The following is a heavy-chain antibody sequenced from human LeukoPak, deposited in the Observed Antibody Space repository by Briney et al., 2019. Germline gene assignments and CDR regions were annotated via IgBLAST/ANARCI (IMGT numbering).Heavy chain of an antibody. CDR3: ANREVVVRGVHFYGMDV. D-gene: IGHD3-10*01. V-gene: IGHV3-23*01. Sequence: PGGSLRLSRAASGFTFSSYAMSWVRQAPGKGLEWVSSISGSGGSTHYADSVKGRFTISRDNSKNTLNLQMNSLRAEDTAVYYCANREVVVRGVHFYGMDVWGQGTTVTVSS. CDR1: GFTFSSYA. J-gene: IGHJ6*02. CDR2: ISGSGGST.